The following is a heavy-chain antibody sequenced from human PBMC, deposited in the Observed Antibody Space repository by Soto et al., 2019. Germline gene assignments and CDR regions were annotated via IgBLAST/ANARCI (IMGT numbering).Heavy chain of an antibody. V-gene: IGHV4-39*01. D-gene: IGHD3-3*01. CDR1: GGFISSSSYY. J-gene: IGHJ4*02. Sequence: QLQLQESGPGLVKPSETLSLTCTVSGGFISSSSYYWGWIRQPPGKGLEWIGSIYYSGSTYYNPSLKSRVTISVDTSKNQFSLKLSSVTAADTAVYYCARPRTIFMDFDYWGQGTLVTVSS. CDR2: IYYSGST. CDR3: ARPRTIFMDFDY.